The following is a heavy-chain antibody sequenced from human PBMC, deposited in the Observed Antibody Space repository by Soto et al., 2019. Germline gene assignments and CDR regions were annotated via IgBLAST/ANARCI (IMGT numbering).Heavy chain of an antibody. CDR1: GFTFSSYS. V-gene: IGHV3-21*01. CDR2: ISSSSSYI. D-gene: IGHD7-27*01. CDR3: ALHPGYGMDV. Sequence: EVQLVESGGGLVKPGGSLRLSCAASGFTFSSYSMNWVRQAPGKGLEWVSSISSSSSYIYYADSVKGRFTISRDNAKNSLYLQRKSLRAEDRAVYYCALHPGYGMDVWGQGTTVTVSS. J-gene: IGHJ6*02.